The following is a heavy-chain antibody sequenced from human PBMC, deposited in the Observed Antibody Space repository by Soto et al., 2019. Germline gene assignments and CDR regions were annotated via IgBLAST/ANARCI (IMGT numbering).Heavy chain of an antibody. V-gene: IGHV1-69*06. CDR2: IIPIFGTA. CDR1: GGTFSSYA. J-gene: IGHJ5*02. Sequence: QVQLVQSGAEVKKPGSSVKVSCKASGGTFSSYAISWVRQAPGQGLEWMGGIIPIFGTANYAQQFQGRVTITADKSTSTAYMELSSLRSEDTAVYYCARVGGDCTNGVCYRRWFDPWGQGTLVTVSS. CDR3: ARVGGDCTNGVCYRRWFDP. D-gene: IGHD2-8*01.